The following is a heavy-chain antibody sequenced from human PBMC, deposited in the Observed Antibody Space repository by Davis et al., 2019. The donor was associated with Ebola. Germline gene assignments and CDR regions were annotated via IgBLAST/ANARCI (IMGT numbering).Heavy chain of an antibody. Sequence: PGGSLRLSCKGSGYSFTTYWIGWVRQMPGKGLEWMAFIYPGDSDTRFSPSFQGQVTISIGKSISTAYLQWSSLKASDTAMYYCIRRDSGDNTEYFQHWGQGTLVTVSS. CDR2: IYPGDSDT. V-gene: IGHV5-51*01. J-gene: IGHJ1*01. CDR3: IRRDSGDNTEYFQH. D-gene: IGHD4-17*01. CDR1: GYSFTTYW.